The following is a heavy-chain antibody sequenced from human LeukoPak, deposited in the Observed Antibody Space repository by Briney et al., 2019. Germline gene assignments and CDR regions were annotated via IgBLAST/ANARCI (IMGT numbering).Heavy chain of an antibody. J-gene: IGHJ6*03. CDR2: IYYSGST. CDR1: GGSISSYY. D-gene: IGHD3-22*01. Sequence: SETLSLTCTVSGGSISSYYWSWLRQPPGKGLEGIGHIYYSGSTNYNPSLKSRVTISVDTSKNQFSLKLSSVTAADTAVYYCTRGSIAYYYMDVWGKGTTVTISS. CDR3: TRGSIAYYYMDV. V-gene: IGHV4-59*01.